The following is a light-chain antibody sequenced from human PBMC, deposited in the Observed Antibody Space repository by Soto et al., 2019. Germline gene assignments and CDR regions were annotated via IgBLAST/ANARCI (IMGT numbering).Light chain of an antibody. Sequence: QSALTQPPSASGSPGQSVTISCTGTSSDGGGYNYVSWYQQHPGKAPKLMIYEVSKRPSGVPDRFSGSKSGNTASLTVSGLQDEDEADYYCSSYAGSNNHVVFGGGTKLTVL. CDR1: SSDGGGYNY. CDR2: EVS. J-gene: IGLJ2*01. V-gene: IGLV2-8*01. CDR3: SSYAGSNNHVV.